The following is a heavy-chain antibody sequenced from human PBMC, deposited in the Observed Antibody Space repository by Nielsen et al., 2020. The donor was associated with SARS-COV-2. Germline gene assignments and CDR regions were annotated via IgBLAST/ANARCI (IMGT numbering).Heavy chain of an antibody. CDR2: ISGSGGST. J-gene: IGHJ4*02. CDR1: GFTFSNYA. D-gene: IGHD3-16*02. V-gene: IGHV3-23*01. Sequence: GESLKISCAASGFTFSNYAMSWVRQAPGKGLEWVSAISGSGGSTYYADSVKGRFTISRDNSKNTLYLQMNSLRAEDTAVYYCAKDDYVWGSYRPFDYWGQGTLVTVSS. CDR3: AKDDYVWGSYRPFDY.